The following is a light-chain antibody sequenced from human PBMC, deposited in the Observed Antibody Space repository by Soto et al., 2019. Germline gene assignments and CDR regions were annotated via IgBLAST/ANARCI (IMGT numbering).Light chain of an antibody. CDR3: QQYSSYQWT. V-gene: IGKV1-5*01. J-gene: IGKJ1*01. Sequence: DIQITQSPSTLSAYVGDRVTLTCRASQSISTWLAWYQQKPGKAPKLLIYDASTLESGVPSRFSGSGSGTEFTLTISTLQPDDVATYYCQQYSSYQWTFGQGTKVDI. CDR2: DAS. CDR1: QSISTW.